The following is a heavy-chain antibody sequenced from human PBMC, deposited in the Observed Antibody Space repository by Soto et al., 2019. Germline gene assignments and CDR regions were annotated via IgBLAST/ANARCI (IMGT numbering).Heavy chain of an antibody. CDR2: IDPSDSQT. J-gene: IGHJ4*02. D-gene: IGHD3-22*01. CDR1: GYSSAGYW. CDR3: ARQIYDSDTGPNFQYYFDS. V-gene: IGHV5-10-1*01. Sequence: PGESLKISCKGSGYSSAGYWITWVRQKPGEGLEWMGRIDPSDSQTYYSPSFRGHVTILVTKSITTVFLQWSSLRASDTAMYYCARQIYDSDTGPNFQYYFDSWGQGTPVTVSS.